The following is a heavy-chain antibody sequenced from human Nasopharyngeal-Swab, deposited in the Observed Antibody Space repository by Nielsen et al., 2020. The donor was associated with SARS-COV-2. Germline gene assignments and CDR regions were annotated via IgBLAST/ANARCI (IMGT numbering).Heavy chain of an antibody. CDR3: ARGGRWWATTSRANNWFDP. D-gene: IGHD1/OR15-1a*01. Sequence: RQPPGKGLEWVSYISSSSSTICYADSVKGRFTISRDNAKNSLYLQMNSLRAEDTAVYYCARGGRWWATTSRANNWFDPWGQGTLVTVSS. J-gene: IGHJ5*02. V-gene: IGHV3-48*04. CDR2: ISSSSSTI.